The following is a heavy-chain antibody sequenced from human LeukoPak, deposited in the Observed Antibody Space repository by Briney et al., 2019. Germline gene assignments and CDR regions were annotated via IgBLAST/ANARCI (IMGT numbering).Heavy chain of an antibody. CDR1: GGTFSSYT. J-gene: IGHJ3*02. CDR3: ASAVLRYFDSHDAFDI. CDR2: IIPILGIA. V-gene: IGHV1-69*02. Sequence: SVKVSCKASGGTFSSYTISWARQAPGQGLEWIGRIIPILGIANYAQKFQGRVTITADKSTSTAYMELSSLRSEDTAVYYCASAVLRYFDSHDAFDIWGQGTMVTVSS. D-gene: IGHD3-9*01.